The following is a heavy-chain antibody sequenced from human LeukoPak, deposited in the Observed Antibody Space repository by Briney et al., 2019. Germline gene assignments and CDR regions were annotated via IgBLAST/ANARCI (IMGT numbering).Heavy chain of an antibody. V-gene: IGHV4-39*07. D-gene: IGHD5-24*01. CDR2: IYYSGST. CDR3: AREEMAILDY. CDR1: GGSISSSSYY. J-gene: IGHJ4*02. Sequence: PSETLSLTCTVSGGSISSSSYYWGWIRQPPGKGLEWIGSIYYSGSTYYNPSLKSRVTISVDTSKNQFSLKLSSVTAADTAVYYCAREEMAILDYWGQGTLVTVSS.